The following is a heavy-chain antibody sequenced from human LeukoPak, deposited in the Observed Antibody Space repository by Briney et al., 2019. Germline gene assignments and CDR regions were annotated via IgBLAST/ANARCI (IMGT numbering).Heavy chain of an antibody. V-gene: IGHV1-24*01. CDR1: GHSLSDLS. CDR2: FDIEDAET. Sequence: ASVKVSSKVSGHSLSDLSIHWVRQAPGKGLEWMGGFDIEDAETIYAQEFEGRVIMTEDTATETAYMELSSLKSEDTAVYYCVAEVIEVTMGDYWGQGTLVTVSS. CDR3: VAEVIEVTMGDY. J-gene: IGHJ4*02. D-gene: IGHD4-11*01.